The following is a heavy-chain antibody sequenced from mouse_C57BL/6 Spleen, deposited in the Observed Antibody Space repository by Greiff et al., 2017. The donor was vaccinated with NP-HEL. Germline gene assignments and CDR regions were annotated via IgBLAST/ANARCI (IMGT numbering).Heavy chain of an antibody. CDR2: ISDGGSYT. CDR1: GFTFSSYA. Sequence: EVQGVESGGGLVKPGGSLKLSCAASGFTFSSYAMSWVRQTPEKRLEWVATISDGGSYTYYPDNVKGRFTISRDNAKNNLYLQMSHLKSEDTAMYYCARDGITTVVAKGYYAMDYWGQGTSVTVSS. CDR3: ARDGITTVVAKGYYAMDY. J-gene: IGHJ4*01. D-gene: IGHD1-1*01. V-gene: IGHV5-4*01.